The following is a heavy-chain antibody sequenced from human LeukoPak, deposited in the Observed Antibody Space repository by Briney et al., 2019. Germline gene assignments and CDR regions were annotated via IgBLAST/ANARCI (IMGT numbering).Heavy chain of an antibody. CDR3: ASTDSSGWYPFDY. CDR1: GDSFGTYG. D-gene: IGHD6-19*01. CDR2: FNPIFGSA. Sequence: ASVKVSCKASGDSFGTYGITWVRQAPGEGLEWMGGFNPIFGSAQYAQKFQGRVTMTRNTSISTAYMELSSLRSEDTAVYYCASTDSSGWYPFDYWGQGTLVTVSS. V-gene: IGHV1-8*02. J-gene: IGHJ4*02.